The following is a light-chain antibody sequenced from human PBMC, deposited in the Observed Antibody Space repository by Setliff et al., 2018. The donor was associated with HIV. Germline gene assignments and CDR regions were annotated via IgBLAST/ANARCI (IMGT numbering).Light chain of an antibody. CDR3: ATWDDSLGGLYV. CDR2: RDD. V-gene: IGLV1-47*01. J-gene: IGLJ1*01. Sequence: QSVLTQTSSVSGTPGQNVTISCSGSASNIGSSFVHWYRQVAGTTPQLLIYRDDQRLSGVPDRFSGSKYGTSASLAITGLRSDDESDYYCATWDDSLGGLYVFASGTRSPS. CDR1: ASNIGSSF.